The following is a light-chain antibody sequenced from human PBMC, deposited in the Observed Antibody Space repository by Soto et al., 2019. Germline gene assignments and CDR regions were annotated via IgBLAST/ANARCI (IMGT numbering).Light chain of an antibody. Sequence: QSVLTQPASVSGSPGQSITISCTGTSSDVGGYNYVSWYQQHPGKAPKLMIYEVTNRPSGVSNRFSASKSGNTASLTISGLQVEDEADYYCSSYTSSSTLFVFGTGTKLTVL. V-gene: IGLV2-14*01. J-gene: IGLJ1*01. CDR3: SSYTSSSTLFV. CDR1: SSDVGGYNY. CDR2: EVT.